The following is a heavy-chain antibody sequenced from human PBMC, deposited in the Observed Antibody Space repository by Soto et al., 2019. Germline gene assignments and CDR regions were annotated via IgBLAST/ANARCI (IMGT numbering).Heavy chain of an antibody. CDR3: SKASHDTDSSDYYSELHFLDY. CDR1: GGSISDFY. V-gene: IGHV4-59*01. D-gene: IGHD3-22*01. Sequence: PSETLSLPCTVSGGSISDFYWSWIRQPPGKGLEWIGCIYYTGSNNYNPSLKSRVSISVDTSKRQSSLKLISVTAADTAVDYCSKASHDTDSSDYYSELHFLDYWGQGTLVTVSS. J-gene: IGHJ4*02. CDR2: IYYTGSN.